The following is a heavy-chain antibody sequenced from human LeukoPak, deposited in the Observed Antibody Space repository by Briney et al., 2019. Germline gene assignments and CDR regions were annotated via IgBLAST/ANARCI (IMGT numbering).Heavy chain of an antibody. Sequence: PSETLSLTCTVSGGSISSYYWSWIRQPPGKGLEWIGYIYYSGSTNYNPSLKSRVTISVDPSKNQFSLKLSSVTAADTAVYYCARALVRGVTGRYYYGMDVWGQGTTVTVSS. CDR2: IYYSGST. D-gene: IGHD3-10*01. J-gene: IGHJ6*02. CDR1: GGSISSYY. CDR3: ARALVRGVTGRYYYGMDV. V-gene: IGHV4-59*01.